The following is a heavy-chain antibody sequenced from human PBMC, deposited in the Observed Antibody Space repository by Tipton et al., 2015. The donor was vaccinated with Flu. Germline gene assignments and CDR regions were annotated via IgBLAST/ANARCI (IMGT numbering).Heavy chain of an antibody. D-gene: IGHD3-9*01. Sequence: SLRLSCAASGLTFSNYAMSWVRQAPGKGLEWVAGLSGSGSSMYYADSVKGRFTISRDNSKNMLYVQMNSLRAEDTAVYYCVKAKNYDIVAAYYGVDVWGQGTTVTVSS. V-gene: IGHV3-23*01. J-gene: IGHJ6*02. CDR1: GLTFSNYA. CDR3: VKAKNYDIVAAYYGVDV. CDR2: LSGSGSSM.